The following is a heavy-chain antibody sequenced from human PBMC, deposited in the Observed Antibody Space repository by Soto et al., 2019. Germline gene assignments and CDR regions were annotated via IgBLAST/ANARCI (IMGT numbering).Heavy chain of an antibody. CDR1: VFSFSNSV. Sequence: SLILSCAASVFSFSNSVIHWVRRAPGRGLEWLAVISTDETNEDYADSVKGRFTISRDNSKSTLYLQMNSLRAEDTAVYYCARGLIKLAGGAFDIWGQGTVVTVSS. CDR3: ARGLIKLAGGAFDI. CDR2: ISTDETNE. V-gene: IGHV3-33*01. J-gene: IGHJ3*02. D-gene: IGHD3-16*01.